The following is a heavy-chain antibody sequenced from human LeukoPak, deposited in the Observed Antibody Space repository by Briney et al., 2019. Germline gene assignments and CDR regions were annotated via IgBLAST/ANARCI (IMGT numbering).Heavy chain of an antibody. CDR3: ARDGGNSFLYALDI. D-gene: IGHD4-23*01. Sequence: GGSLRLSCAASGFTLSTYVMSWVRQAPGKGLEWVSSISHSGGPTYYADSVEGRFTFSRDNSKNTLYLQMHSLRTEDTAVYYCARDGGNSFLYALDIWSQGTMVTVSS. V-gene: IGHV3-23*01. J-gene: IGHJ3*02. CDR1: GFTLSTYV. CDR2: ISHSGGPT.